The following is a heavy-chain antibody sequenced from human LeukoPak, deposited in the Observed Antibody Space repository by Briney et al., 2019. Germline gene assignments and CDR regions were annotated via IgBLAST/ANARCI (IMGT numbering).Heavy chain of an antibody. CDR1: GGSISSYY. CDR3: ARGQGGSGSYYYYYYMDV. V-gene: IGHV4-59*01. J-gene: IGHJ6*03. D-gene: IGHD3-10*01. Sequence: SETLSLTCTVSGGSISSYYWSWIRQPPGKGLEWIGYIYYSGSTNYNPSLKSRVTISVDTSKNQFSLKLSSVTAADTAVYYCARGQGGSGSYYYYYYMDVWGKGTTVTVSS. CDR2: IYYSGST.